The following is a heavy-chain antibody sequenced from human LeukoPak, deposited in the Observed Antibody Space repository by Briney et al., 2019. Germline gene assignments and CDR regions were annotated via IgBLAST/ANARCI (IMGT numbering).Heavy chain of an antibody. CDR1: GGSISSYY. Sequence: SETLSLTCTVSGGSISSYYWSWIRQPPGKGLEWIGYIYYSGSTNYNPSLKSRVTISVDTSKNQFSLKLSSVTAADTAVYYCASSPFTATVTPDAFDIWGQGTMVAVSS. D-gene: IGHD4-17*01. J-gene: IGHJ3*02. CDR3: ASSPFTATVTPDAFDI. CDR2: IYYSGST. V-gene: IGHV4-59*01.